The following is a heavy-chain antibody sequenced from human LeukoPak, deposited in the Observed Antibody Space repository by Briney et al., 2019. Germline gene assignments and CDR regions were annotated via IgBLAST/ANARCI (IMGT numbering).Heavy chain of an antibody. V-gene: IGHV4-39*01. J-gene: IGHJ4*02. D-gene: IGHD3-10*01. CDR2: IYYSGST. Sequence: SETLSLTCTVSGGSISSSSYHWGWIRQPPGKGLEWIGSIYYSGSTYYNPSLKSRVTISVDTSKNQFSLKLSSVTAADTAVYYCARGYYGSGSYYEIDYWGQGTLVTVSS. CDR3: ARGYYGSGSYYEIDY. CDR1: GGSISSSSYH.